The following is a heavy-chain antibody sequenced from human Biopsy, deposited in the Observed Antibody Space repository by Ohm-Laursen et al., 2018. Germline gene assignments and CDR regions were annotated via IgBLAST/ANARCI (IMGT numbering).Heavy chain of an antibody. CDR2: IYTIGDT. CDR3: AREDEGLLRALDL. Sequence: PPGTLSLTCTVSGASMTGYFWTWVRQPAGKGLEWIGHIYTIGDTTYNPSLESRVIMSLDTSKNQFSLKMTSLTAADTAVYFCAREDEGLLRALDLWGQGTMVTVSS. V-gene: IGHV4-4*07. D-gene: IGHD2-15*01. J-gene: IGHJ3*01. CDR1: GASMTGYF.